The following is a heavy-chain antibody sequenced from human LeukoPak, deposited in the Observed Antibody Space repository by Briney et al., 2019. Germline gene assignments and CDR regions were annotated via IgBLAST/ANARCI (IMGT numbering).Heavy chain of an antibody. CDR2: ITSDGSTT. Sequence: GGSLRLSCAVSGFTFSIYWMYWVRQAPGKGLVWVSVITSDGSTTNYADSVRGRFTISRDNAKNTLYLQMNSLRAEDTAVYYYARGVGGRGVDYWGQGTLVTVSS. D-gene: IGHD2-15*01. J-gene: IGHJ4*02. CDR3: ARGVGGRGVDY. CDR1: GFTFSIYW. V-gene: IGHV3-74*01.